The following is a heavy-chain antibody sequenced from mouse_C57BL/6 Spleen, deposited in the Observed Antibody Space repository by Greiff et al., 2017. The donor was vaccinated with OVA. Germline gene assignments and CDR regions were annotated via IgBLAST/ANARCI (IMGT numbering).Heavy chain of an antibody. J-gene: IGHJ2*01. Sequence: EVMLVESGGGLVKPGGSLKLSCAASGFTFSSYATSWVRQTPEKRLEWVATISDGGSYTYYPDNVKGRFTISRDNAKNNLYLQMSHLKSEDTAMYYCARLWLRYYFDYWGQGTTLTVSS. CDR1: GFTFSSYA. D-gene: IGHD2-2*01. CDR2: ISDGGSYT. V-gene: IGHV5-4*03. CDR3: ARLWLRYYFDY.